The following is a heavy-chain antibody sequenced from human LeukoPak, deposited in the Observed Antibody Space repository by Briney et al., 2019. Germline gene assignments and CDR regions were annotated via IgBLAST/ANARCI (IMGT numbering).Heavy chain of an antibody. CDR3: ARQGTYSSGWYSANWFDP. V-gene: IGHV4-39*01. Sequence: SETLSLTCTVSGGSISSSSYYWGWIRQPPGKGLEWIGSIYYSGSTYYNPSLKSRVTISVDTSKNQFSLKLSSVTAADTAVYYCARQGTYSSGWYSANWFDPWGQGTLVTVSS. D-gene: IGHD6-19*01. CDR1: GGSISSSSYY. CDR2: IYYSGST. J-gene: IGHJ5*02.